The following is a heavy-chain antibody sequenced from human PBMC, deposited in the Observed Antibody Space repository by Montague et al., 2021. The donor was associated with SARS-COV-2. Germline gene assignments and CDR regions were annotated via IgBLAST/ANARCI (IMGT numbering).Heavy chain of an antibody. CDR2: ISSDGSCK. V-gene: IGHV3-30-3*01. CDR3: ARDLLRHKGGFDS. Sequence: SRSLSLSASGFTFTSYSMNWVRQAPGKGLEALSVISSDGSCKYYADSVKGRFTISRDNSRNTLYLQMNSLRPEDTAVYYCARDLLRHKGGFDSWGQGTLVTVSS. CDR1: GFTFTSYS. J-gene: IGHJ4*02. D-gene: IGHD2/OR15-2a*01.